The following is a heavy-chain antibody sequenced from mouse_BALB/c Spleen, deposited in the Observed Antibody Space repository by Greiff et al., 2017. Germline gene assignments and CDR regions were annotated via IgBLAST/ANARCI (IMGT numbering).Heavy chain of an antibody. V-gene: IGHV1-66*01. CDR1: GYSFTSYY. J-gene: IGHJ3*01. CDR3: ARNGVPCFAY. Sequence: VQLQQSGPELVKPGASVKISCKASGYSFTSYYIHWVKQRPGQGLEWIGWIFPGSGNTKYNEKFKGKATLTADTSSSTAYMQLSSLTSEDSAVYFCARNGVPCFAYWGQGTLVTVSA. CDR2: IFPGSGNT.